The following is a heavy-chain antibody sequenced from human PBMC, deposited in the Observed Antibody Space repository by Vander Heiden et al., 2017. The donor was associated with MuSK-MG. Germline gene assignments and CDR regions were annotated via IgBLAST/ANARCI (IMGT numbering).Heavy chain of an antibody. D-gene: IGHD5-18*01. CDR3: AKDPWIQLWLLGPVWDY. CDR1: ELTFSSYA. Sequence: EVQLLESGGGLVQPGGSLRLCCVASELTFSSYAMSWVRQAPGKGLGWVSAISGSGGSTYYADSVKGRFTISRDNSKNTLYLQMNSLRAEDTAVYYCAKDPWIQLWLLGPVWDYWGQGTLVTVSS. CDR2: ISGSGGST. J-gene: IGHJ4*02. V-gene: IGHV3-23*01.